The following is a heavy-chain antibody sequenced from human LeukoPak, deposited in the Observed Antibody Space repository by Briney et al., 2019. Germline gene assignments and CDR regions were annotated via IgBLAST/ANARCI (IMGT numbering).Heavy chain of an antibody. J-gene: IGHJ4*02. CDR3: AKEWQYYYGSGSYYNSYFDY. CDR2: ISYDGSNK. V-gene: IGHV3-30*18. CDR1: GFTFSSYG. Sequence: PGGSLRLSCAASGFTFSSYGMHWVRQAPGKGLEWVAVISYDGSNKYYADSVKGRFTISRDNSKNTLYLQMNSLRAEDTAVYYCAKEWQYYYGSGSYYNSYFDYWGQGTLVTVSS. D-gene: IGHD3-10*01.